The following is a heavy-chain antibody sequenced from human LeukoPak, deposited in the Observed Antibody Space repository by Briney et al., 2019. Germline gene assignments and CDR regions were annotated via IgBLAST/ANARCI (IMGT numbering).Heavy chain of an antibody. CDR2: ISGSGGST. J-gene: IGHJ5*02. Sequence: GGPLRLSCAASGFTFSSYAMSWVRQAPGKGLEWVSAISGSGGSTYYADSVKGRFTISRDNSKNTQYLQMNSLRAEDTAVYYCAKPGCSGGRCWIDPWGQGTLVTVS. CDR3: AKPGCSGGRCWIDP. D-gene: IGHD2-15*01. V-gene: IGHV3-23*01. CDR1: GFTFSSYA.